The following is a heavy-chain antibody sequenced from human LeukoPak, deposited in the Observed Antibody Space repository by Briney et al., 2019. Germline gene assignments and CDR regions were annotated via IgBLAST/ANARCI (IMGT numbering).Heavy chain of an antibody. V-gene: IGHV1-18*01. J-gene: IGHJ4*02. D-gene: IGHD4-11*01. CDR3: AVTRDYRYDY. Sequence: ASVKVSCKASGYTITSYGISWVRQAPGQGLEWMGWLSAYNANTNYAQKLQGRVTMTTDTSTSTAYMELRSLRSDDTAVYYCAVTRDYRYDYWGQGTLVTVSS. CDR1: GYTITSYG. CDR2: LSAYNANT.